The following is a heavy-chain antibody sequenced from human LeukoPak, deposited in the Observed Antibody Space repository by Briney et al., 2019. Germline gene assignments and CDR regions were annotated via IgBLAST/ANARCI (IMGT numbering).Heavy chain of an antibody. CDR2: VWFDGSNK. CDR3: AKDRTPPYYDFWSGYSTFDY. CDR1: GFTFSSYG. D-gene: IGHD3-3*01. V-gene: IGHV3-33*06. J-gene: IGHJ4*02. Sequence: GRSLRLSCAASGFTFSSYGMHWVRQAPGKGLEWVAVVWFDGSNKYYADSVKGRFTISRDNSKNTLYLQMNSLRAEDTAVYYCAKDRTPPYYDFWSGYSTFDYWGQGTLVTVSS.